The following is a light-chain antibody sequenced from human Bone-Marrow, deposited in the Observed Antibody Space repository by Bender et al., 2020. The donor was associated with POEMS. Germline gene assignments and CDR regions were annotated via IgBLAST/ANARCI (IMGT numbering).Light chain of an antibody. J-gene: IGLJ1*01. Sequence: QSALTQPASVSGSPGQSITISCTGTSSDVGSYHLVSWYQQHPGQVPKLLIYDVSNRASGVSDRFSGSKSGNTASLTISGLQTEDEADYYCISYTMSATQVFGRGTTVSVL. V-gene: IGLV2-14*02. CDR2: DVS. CDR1: SSDVGSYHL. CDR3: ISYTMSATQV.